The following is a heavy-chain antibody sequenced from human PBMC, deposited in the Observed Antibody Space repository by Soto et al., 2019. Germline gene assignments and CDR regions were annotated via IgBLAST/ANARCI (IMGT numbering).Heavy chain of an antibody. CDR1: GFSFTTSSVG. J-gene: IGHJ4*02. CDR2: IYWDDDK. V-gene: IGHV2-5*02. CDR3: AHVYWAASGTRYYFDY. D-gene: IGHD6-13*01. Sequence: GSGPTLVNPTQTLTLTCTFSGFSFTTSSVGVGWIRQPPGKALEFLALIYWDDDKRLSPSLKNRLTITKDTSKNQVVVTMTNMDPEDTSTYFFAHVYWAASGTRYYFDYWGQGTLVTVSS.